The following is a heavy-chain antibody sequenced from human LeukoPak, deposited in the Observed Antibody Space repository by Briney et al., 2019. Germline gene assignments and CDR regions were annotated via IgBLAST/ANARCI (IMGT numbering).Heavy chain of an antibody. Sequence: SETLSLTCAVYGGSFSGYYWSWIRQPPGKGLECIGEINHSGSTNYNPSLKSRVTISVDTCKNQFSLKLGSVTAADTAVYYCARLRLGYCSSTSCHLVSDYYGMDVWGKGTTVTVSS. CDR3: ARLRLGYCSSTSCHLVSDYYGMDV. D-gene: IGHD2-2*01. V-gene: IGHV4-34*01. CDR1: GGSFSGYY. J-gene: IGHJ6*04. CDR2: INHSGST.